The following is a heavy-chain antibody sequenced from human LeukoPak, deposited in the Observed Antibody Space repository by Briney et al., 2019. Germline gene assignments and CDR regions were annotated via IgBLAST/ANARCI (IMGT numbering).Heavy chain of an antibody. CDR1: GFTFSSYA. J-gene: IGHJ4*02. D-gene: IGHD2-15*01. Sequence: GGSLRLSCAASGFTFSSYAMSWVRQAPGKGLEWVSAISGSGGSTYYADSVKGRFTISRDNSKNTLYLQMNSLRAEATAVDYCAKDRRDCSGGSCYVGEVYFDYWGQGTLVTVSS. CDR2: ISGSGGST. V-gene: IGHV3-23*01. CDR3: AKDRRDCSGGSCYVGEVYFDY.